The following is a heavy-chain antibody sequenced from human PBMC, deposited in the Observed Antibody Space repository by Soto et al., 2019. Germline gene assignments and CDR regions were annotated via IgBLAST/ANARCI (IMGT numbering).Heavy chain of an antibody. Sequence: QVQLQESGPGLVKPSQTLSLTCTVSGGSISSGDYYWSWIRQPPGKGLEGIGYIYYSGSTYYNPSLKRRVTISVDTSKNQFSLKLSSVTAADTAVYYCAKEPVSITIFGVNGMDVWGQGTTVTVSS. CDR1: GGSISSGDYY. CDR3: AKEPVSITIFGVNGMDV. V-gene: IGHV4-30-4*01. J-gene: IGHJ6*02. CDR2: IYYSGST. D-gene: IGHD3-3*01.